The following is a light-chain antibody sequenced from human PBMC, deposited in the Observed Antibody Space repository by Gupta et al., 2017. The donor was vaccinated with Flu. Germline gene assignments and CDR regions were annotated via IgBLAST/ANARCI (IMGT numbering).Light chain of an antibody. Sequence: PGTLSLSPGVTATLSCRASESVNKDLAWHQQKPGQAPRLLIYEASKRATGTPARFSGSGSGTDFTLTISSREPEDFAVYYCLQRINWPDTFGQGTKLEIK. J-gene: IGKJ2*01. CDR3: LQRINWPDT. CDR1: ESVNKD. CDR2: EAS. V-gene: IGKV3-11*01.